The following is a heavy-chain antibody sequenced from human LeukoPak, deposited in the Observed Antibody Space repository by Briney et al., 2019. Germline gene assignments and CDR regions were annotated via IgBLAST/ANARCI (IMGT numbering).Heavy chain of an antibody. CDR2: INHSGST. CDR3: AGAYYYDSSGYAIFDY. Sequence: SETLSLTCAVYGGSFSGYYWSWIRQPPGKGLEWIGEINHSGSTNYNPSLKSRVTISVDTSKNQFSLKLSSVTAADTAVYYCAGAYYYDSSGYAIFDYWGQGTLVTVSS. D-gene: IGHD3-22*01. CDR1: GGSFSGYY. V-gene: IGHV4-34*01. J-gene: IGHJ4*02.